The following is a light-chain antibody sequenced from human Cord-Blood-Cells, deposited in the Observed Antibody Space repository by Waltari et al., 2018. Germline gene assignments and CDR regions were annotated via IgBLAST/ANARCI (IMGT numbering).Light chain of an antibody. CDR3: CSYAGSSTFV. Sequence: QSALTQPASVSGSPGQSLTISCTGTSSDVGRYNLASWYQQHPGKAPKLMIYEVSKRPSGVSNRFSGSKSGNTASLTISGLQAEDEADYYCCSYAGSSTFVFGTGTKVTVL. J-gene: IGLJ1*01. CDR2: EVS. CDR1: SSDVGRYNL. V-gene: IGLV2-23*02.